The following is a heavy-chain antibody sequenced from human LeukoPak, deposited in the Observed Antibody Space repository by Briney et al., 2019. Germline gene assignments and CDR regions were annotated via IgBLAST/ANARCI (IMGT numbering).Heavy chain of an antibody. Sequence: SETLSLTCAVYDGSFSGYYWDWIRQPPGKGLEWIGEIDHSGSTNYNPSLKSRVTISVDTSKNQFSLKLSSVTAADTAVYYCARHVSSGSPSYYFDYWGQGTLVPVSS. D-gene: IGHD3-10*01. CDR1: DGSFSGYY. J-gene: IGHJ4*02. V-gene: IGHV4-34*01. CDR2: IDHSGST. CDR3: ARHVSSGSPSYYFDY.